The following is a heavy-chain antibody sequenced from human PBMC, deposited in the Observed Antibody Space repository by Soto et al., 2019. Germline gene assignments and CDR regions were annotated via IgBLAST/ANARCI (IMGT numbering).Heavy chain of an antibody. CDR2: VSNNASDT. CDR3: VKEVGPCCDWSYYFDY. D-gene: IGHD3-9*01. V-gene: IGHV3-64D*06. CDR1: GFTVSDYT. Sequence: HPXGSLTLTCSASGFTVSDYTVHWVRQAPERGLEYVSAVSNNASDTYYADSVRGRFTISRDNSKNTLYLQMSNLTVEDTAVYYCVKEVGPCCDWSYYFDYWAQGTVVTVSS. J-gene: IGHJ4*02.